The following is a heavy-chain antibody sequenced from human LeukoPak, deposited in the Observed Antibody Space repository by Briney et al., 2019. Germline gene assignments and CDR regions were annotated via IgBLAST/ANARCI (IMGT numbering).Heavy chain of an antibody. CDR3: ARDLFARRYFDY. CDR2: ISSSSSYI. V-gene: IGHV3-21*01. Sequence: GGSLRLSCAASGFTFSSYSMNWVRQAPGKGLEWVSSISSSSSYIYYADSVKGRFTISRDNAKNSLYLQMNSLRAEDTAVYYCARDLFARRYFDYWGQGTLVTVSS. J-gene: IGHJ4*02. CDR1: GFTFSSYS. D-gene: IGHD2-21*01.